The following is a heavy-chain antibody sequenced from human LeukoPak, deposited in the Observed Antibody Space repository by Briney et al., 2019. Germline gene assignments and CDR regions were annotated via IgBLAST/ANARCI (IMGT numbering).Heavy chain of an antibody. CDR3: AREGDSDWFDP. CDR1: GGSISSYY. D-gene: IGHD3-16*01. CDR2: IYYSGST. V-gene: IGHV4-59*01. Sequence: SETLSLTCTVSGGSISSYYWSWIRQPPGKGLEWIGYIYYSGSTNYNPSLKSRVTISVDTSKNQFSPKLSSVTAADTAVYYCAREGDSDWFDPWGQGTLVTVSS. J-gene: IGHJ5*02.